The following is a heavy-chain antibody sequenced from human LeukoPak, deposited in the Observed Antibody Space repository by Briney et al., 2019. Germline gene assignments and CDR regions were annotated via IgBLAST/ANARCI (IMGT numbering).Heavy chain of an antibody. V-gene: IGHV3-74*01. CDR1: GFTFSSYT. D-gene: IGHD6-19*01. J-gene: IGHJ4*02. CDR3: AKVGVAGTVY. CDR2: INSDGSIT. Sequence: GGSLRLSCAASGFTFSSYTLQWVRQAPGKGLEWVSRINSDGSITSYADSVKGRFTISRDSAKNTLYLQMNSLRVEDTAVYYCAKVGVAGTVYWGLGTLVTVSS.